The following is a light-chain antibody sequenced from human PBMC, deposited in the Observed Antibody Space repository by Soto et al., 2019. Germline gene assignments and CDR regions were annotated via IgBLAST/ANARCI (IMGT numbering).Light chain of an antibody. CDR3: LQHTSYPWT. Sequence: IRMTQTTSSFSASTGDRVTITCRASQGISKYLAWFQQKPGKVPKRLIYAASSLQSGVPARFSGSGSGTEFTLTISSLQPEDFGTYYCLQHTSYPWTFGQGTMVDVK. CDR2: AAS. V-gene: IGKV1-17*03. CDR1: QGISKY. J-gene: IGKJ1*01.